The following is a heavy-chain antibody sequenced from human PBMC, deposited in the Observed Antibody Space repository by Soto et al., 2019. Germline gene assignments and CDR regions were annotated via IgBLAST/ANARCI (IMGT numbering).Heavy chain of an antibody. CDR2: IFHSLGA. J-gene: IGHJ4*02. D-gene: IGHD3-10*01. CDR1: GGSTTSDY. CDR3: VRELNGSGDY. V-gene: IGHV4-59*01. Sequence: PSETLSLTCTVSGGSTTSDYWSWIRQPPGKGLEWLGYIFHSLGAKYNPSLGSRGTISLDTSKNQLSLSLRSVTAADTATYFCVRELNGSGDYWGQGTLVTVSS.